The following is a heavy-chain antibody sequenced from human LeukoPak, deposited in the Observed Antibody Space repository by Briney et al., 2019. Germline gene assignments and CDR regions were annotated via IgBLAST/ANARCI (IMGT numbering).Heavy chain of an antibody. J-gene: IGHJ4*02. CDR3: TRLGYCTNGVCYFDC. D-gene: IGHD2-8*01. CDR1: GFTFSASA. CDR2: IRNKANGYET. Sequence: QPGGSLKLSCAASGFTFSASAMHWVRQASGKGLEWVGRIRNKANGYETAYAASVKGRFIISRDDSKNTAYLQMNSLKTEDTAVYYCTRLGYCTNGVCYFDCWGQGILVTVSS. V-gene: IGHV3-73*01.